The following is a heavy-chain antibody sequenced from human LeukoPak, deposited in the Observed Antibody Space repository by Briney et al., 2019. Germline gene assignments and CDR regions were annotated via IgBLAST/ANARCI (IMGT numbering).Heavy chain of an antibody. J-gene: IGHJ6*03. CDR3: ARDVPGIAVVGYYYYYMDV. CDR2: IIPIFGTA. Sequence: ASVKVSCKASGGTFSSYAISWVRQAPGQGLEWMGGIIPIFGTANYAQKFQGRVTITADKSTSTAYMELSSLRSEDTAVYYCARDVPGIAVVGYYYYYMDVWGKGTTVTVSS. D-gene: IGHD6-19*01. V-gene: IGHV1-69*06. CDR1: GGTFSSYA.